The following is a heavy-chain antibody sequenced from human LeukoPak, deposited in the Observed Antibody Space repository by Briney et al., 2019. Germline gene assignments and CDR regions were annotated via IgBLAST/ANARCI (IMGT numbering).Heavy chain of an antibody. CDR2: ISPDGSIA. J-gene: IGHJ4*02. D-gene: IGHD2-15*01. V-gene: IGHV3-74*01. Sequence: PGGSLRLSCAASGFTLSSYWLHWVRQAPGEGLVWASQISPDGSIATYADSVKGRFTISRDNFKNTIYLQINSLKAEDTAVYYCARGCSATRCPADYWGQGSLVTVSS. CDR1: GFTLSSYW. CDR3: ARGCSATRCPADY.